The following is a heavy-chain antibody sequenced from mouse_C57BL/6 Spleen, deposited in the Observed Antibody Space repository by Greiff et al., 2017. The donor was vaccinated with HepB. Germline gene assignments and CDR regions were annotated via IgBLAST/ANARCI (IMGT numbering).Heavy chain of an antibody. CDR3: TQVTTVVAPFDY. V-gene: IGHV14-1*01. CDR1: GFNIKDYY. D-gene: IGHD1-1*01. CDR2: IDPEDGDT. Sequence: VQLQQSGAELVRPGASVKLSCTASGFNIKDYYMHWVKQRPEQGLEWIGRIDPEDGDTEYAPKFQGKATMTADTSSNTAYLLLGSLTSEDTAVYYCTQVTTVVAPFDYWGQGTTLTVSS. J-gene: IGHJ2*01.